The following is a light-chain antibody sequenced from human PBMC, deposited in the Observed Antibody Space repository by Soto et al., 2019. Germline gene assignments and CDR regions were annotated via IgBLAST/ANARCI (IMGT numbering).Light chain of an antibody. CDR3: QQVKSFPKT. CDR2: AAS. J-gene: IGKJ1*01. CDR1: QDIDNW. Sequence: DIQMTQSPSSVSASLGDRVTITCLASQDIDNWLAWYQQKPGQTPKLLIFAASTLQSGVPSRFSGSGSGTDFTLVISSLHPEDFATYYCQQVKSFPKTFGQGTKVDIK. V-gene: IGKV1-12*01.